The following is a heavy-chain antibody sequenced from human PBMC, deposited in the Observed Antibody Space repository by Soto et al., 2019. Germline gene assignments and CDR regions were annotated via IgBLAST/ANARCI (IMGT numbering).Heavy chain of an antibody. CDR3: AKVNDFWTGYYSTNWFDP. Sequence: SEILSLTCTVSGGSINSYYWSWIRQPPGKGLEWIGYIYYSGSTNYNPSLKSRVTISVDTSKNQFSLKISSVTAADTAVYYCAKVNDFWTGYYSTNWFDPWGQGTLVTVSS. D-gene: IGHD3-3*01. CDR2: IYYSGST. V-gene: IGHV4-59*01. J-gene: IGHJ5*02. CDR1: GGSINSYY.